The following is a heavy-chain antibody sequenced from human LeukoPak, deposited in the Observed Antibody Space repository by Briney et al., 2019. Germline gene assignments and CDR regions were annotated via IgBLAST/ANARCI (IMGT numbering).Heavy chain of an antibody. J-gene: IGHJ4*02. Sequence: GGSLRLSCAASGFTFNTYAMSWVRQAPGKGLEWVSLIVGSGNSIHYADSVKGRFTISRDNFKNTVFLQLNSLRPEDTAVYYCAKHGDNVWGSFRFGLDYWGQGTLVTVSS. D-gene: IGHD3-16*02. CDR1: GFTFNTYA. CDR3: AKHGDNVWGSFRFGLDY. V-gene: IGHV3-23*01. CDR2: IVGSGNSI.